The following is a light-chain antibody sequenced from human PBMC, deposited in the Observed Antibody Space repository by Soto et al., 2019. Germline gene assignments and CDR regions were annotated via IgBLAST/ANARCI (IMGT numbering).Light chain of an antibody. V-gene: IGKV1-5*03. Sequence: DIQMTQSPSTLSASVGDRVTITCRASQSISSWVAWFQQKPGKAPKLLINKASILEDGFPSRFSGSGSAKEFTVTISSLQPDDFATYYRQQCNTYPWTFGQGTKVELK. CDR1: QSISSW. CDR3: QQCNTYPWT. J-gene: IGKJ1*01. CDR2: KAS.